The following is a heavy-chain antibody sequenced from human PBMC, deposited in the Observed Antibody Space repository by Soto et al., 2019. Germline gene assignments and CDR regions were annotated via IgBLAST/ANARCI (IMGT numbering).Heavy chain of an antibody. D-gene: IGHD2-15*01. V-gene: IGHV3-23*01. CDR2: IGGSGGT. J-gene: IGHJ4*02. CDR1: GFTFSSYA. CDR3: AKGQGWSYFYDS. Sequence: EVQLLESGGGLVQPGGSLRLSCAASGFTFSSYAMSWVRLAPGKGLEWFSSIGGSGGTYYADSVKGRFTISRDNSKNMLYLHLNNLRAVDTAMYYCAKGQGWSYFYDSWGQGTLVTVSS.